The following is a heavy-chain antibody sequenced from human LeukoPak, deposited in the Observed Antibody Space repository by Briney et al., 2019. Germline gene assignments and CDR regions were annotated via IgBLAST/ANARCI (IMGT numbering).Heavy chain of an antibody. CDR2: IHYTGKP. CDR1: GGSITGHY. J-gene: IGHJ6*02. V-gene: IGHV4-59*11. D-gene: IGHD3-16*01. CDR3: ARFGVDYDMDV. Sequence: SETLSLTCSVSGGSITGHYWTWIRQPPGKGREWIGQIHYTGKPDYNPSLKRRITISVDTSKNQVSLQVSSVTAADSAIYYCARFGVDYDMDVWGHGTTVTVFS.